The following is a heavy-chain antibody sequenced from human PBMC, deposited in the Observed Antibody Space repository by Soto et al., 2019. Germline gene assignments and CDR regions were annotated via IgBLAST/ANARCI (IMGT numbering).Heavy chain of an antibody. CDR1: GGSISSYY. Sequence: SETLSLTCTVSGGSISSYYWSWIRQPPGKGLEWIGYIYYSGSTNYNPSLKSRVTVSGDTSKNDFSLKLTSVTAADTAVYYCARSTGYGDSYFDYWGRGTLVTVSS. D-gene: IGHD4-17*01. J-gene: IGHJ4*02. CDR3: ARSTGYGDSYFDY. V-gene: IGHV4-59*01. CDR2: IYYSGST.